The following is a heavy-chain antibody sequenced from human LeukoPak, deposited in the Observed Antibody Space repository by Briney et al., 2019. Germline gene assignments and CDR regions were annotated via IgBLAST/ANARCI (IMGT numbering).Heavy chain of an antibody. J-gene: IGHJ4*02. CDR2: ISSSSSTI. Sequence: PGGSLRLSCAASGFTFSSYSMNWVRQAPGKGLEWVSYISSSSSTIYYADSVKGRFTISRDNSKNTLYLQMNSLRAEDTAVYYCAKDRGPYYGSGSYGGINYWGQGTLVTVSS. V-gene: IGHV3-48*01. CDR1: GFTFSSYS. CDR3: AKDRGPYYGSGSYGGINY. D-gene: IGHD3-10*01.